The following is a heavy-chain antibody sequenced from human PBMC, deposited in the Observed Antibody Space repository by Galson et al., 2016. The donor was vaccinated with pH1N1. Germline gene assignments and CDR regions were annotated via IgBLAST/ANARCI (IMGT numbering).Heavy chain of an antibody. CDR3: ARAIGIDSAY. D-gene: IGHD1-14*01. CDR2: INQDGSVK. Sequence: SGAEVKKPGGSLRLSCAGSGFTFRSYWMHWVRQAPGKGLEWVANINQDGSVKYYVDSVKGRFTISRDNAKNSLFLQMNSLRADDTALYYCARAIGIDSAYWGQGTLVTVSS. CDR1: GFTFRSYW. J-gene: IGHJ4*02. V-gene: IGHV3-7*04.